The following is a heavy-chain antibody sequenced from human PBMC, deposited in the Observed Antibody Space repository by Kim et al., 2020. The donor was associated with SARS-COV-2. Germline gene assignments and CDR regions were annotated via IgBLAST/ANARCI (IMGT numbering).Heavy chain of an antibody. CDR3: ARALKQWLVLKVDGAFDI. CDR2: ISSSGSTI. V-gene: IGHV3-48*03. Sequence: GGSLRLSCAASGFTFSSYEMNWVRQAPGKGLEWVSYISSSGSTIYYADSVKGRFTISRDNAKNSLYLQMNSLRAEDTAVYYCARALKQWLVLKVDGAFDIWGQGTMVTVSS. CDR1: GFTFSSYE. D-gene: IGHD6-19*01. J-gene: IGHJ3*02.